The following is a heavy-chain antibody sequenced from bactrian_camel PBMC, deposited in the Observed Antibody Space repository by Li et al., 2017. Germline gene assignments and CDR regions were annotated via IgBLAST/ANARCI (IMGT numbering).Heavy chain of an antibody. Sequence: HVQLVESGGGSVQAGGSLRLSCVVPEYTGNKYCFAWFRRAPGKEREGISFLDRQRIKYADTVQGRFTVSRDSAKNTMYLEMNNLTPEDTAIYYCAADPPDYSGYGVDCGMNDEFKYWGQATQVTV. CDR1: EYTGNKYC. CDR3: AADPPDYSGYGVDCGMNDEFKY. D-gene: IGHD4*01. J-gene: IGHJ4*01. V-gene: IGHV3S1*01. CDR2: LDRQRI.